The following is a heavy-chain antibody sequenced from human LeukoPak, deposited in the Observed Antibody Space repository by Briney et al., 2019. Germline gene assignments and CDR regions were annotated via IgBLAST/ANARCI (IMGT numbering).Heavy chain of an antibody. CDR1: GFTFSIYA. V-gene: IGHV3-30-3*01. CDR3: ARDHPIGYCSSTSCYVFDY. D-gene: IGHD2-2*01. Sequence: GGSLRLSCAASGFTFSIYALSWVRQAPGKGLEWVAVISYDGSNKYYADSVKGRFTISRDKSKNTLYLQMNSLRAEDTAVYYCARDHPIGYCSSTSCYVFDYWGQGTLVTVSS. CDR2: ISYDGSNK. J-gene: IGHJ4*02.